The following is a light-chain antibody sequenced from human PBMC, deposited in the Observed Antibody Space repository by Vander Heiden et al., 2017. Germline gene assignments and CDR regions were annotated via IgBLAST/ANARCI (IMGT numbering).Light chain of an antibody. CDR2: NND. Sequence: QSVLTQPPSASGTPGQRVPIPCSGSSSNIGSNTVNWYQQLPGTAPKLLIYNNDQRPSGVPARFSGSKSGTSASLAISGLQSEDEADYYCAVWDDSLNGWVFGGGTKLTVL. V-gene: IGLV1-44*01. CDR1: SSNIGSNT. CDR3: AVWDDSLNGWV. J-gene: IGLJ3*02.